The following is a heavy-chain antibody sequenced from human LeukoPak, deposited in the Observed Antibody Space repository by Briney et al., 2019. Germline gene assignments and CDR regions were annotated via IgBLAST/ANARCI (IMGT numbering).Heavy chain of an antibody. J-gene: IGHJ4*02. CDR1: GGSFSGDY. CDR3: ARSYAHDY. V-gene: IGHV4-34*01. Sequence: SETLSLTCAVYGGSFSGDYWSWIRQPPGKGLEWIGEINHSGSTNYNPSLKSRVTISVDTSKNQFSPKLSSVTAADTAVYYCARSYAHDYWGQGTLVTASS. CDR2: INHSGST. D-gene: IGHD2-2*01.